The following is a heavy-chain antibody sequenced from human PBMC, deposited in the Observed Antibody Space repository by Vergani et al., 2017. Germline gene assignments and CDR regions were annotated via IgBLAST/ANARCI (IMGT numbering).Heavy chain of an antibody. V-gene: IGHV3-30-3*01. Sequence: QVQLVESGGGVVQPGRSLRLSCAASGFTFSSYAMHWVRQAPGKGLEWVAVISYDGSNKYYADSVKGRFTISRDNSKNTLYLQMNSLRAEDTAVYYCARGVGASYYFDYWGQGTTVTVSS. CDR2: ISYDGSNK. J-gene: IGHJ4*02. CDR1: GFTFSSYA. D-gene: IGHD1-26*01. CDR3: ARGVGASYYFDY.